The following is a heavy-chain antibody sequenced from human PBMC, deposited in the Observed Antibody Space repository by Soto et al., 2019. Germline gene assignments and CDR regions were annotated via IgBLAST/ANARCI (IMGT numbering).Heavy chain of an antibody. V-gene: IGHV4-4*02. CDR2: ISHTGTT. Sequence: SETLSLTCADSGGSITSGNSYSWSWLRQPPGQGLEWIGSISHTGTTTYNPSRKSRVTISLDKSKNQFSLTLSSVTAADTAVYYCAVPGAGDFDYWGQGALVTVSS. D-gene: IGHD6-13*01. CDR3: AVPGAGDFDY. CDR1: GGSITSGNS. J-gene: IGHJ4*02.